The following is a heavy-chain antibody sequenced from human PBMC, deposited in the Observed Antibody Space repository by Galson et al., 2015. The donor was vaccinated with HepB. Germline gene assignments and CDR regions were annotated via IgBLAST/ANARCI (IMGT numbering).Heavy chain of an antibody. J-gene: IGHJ4*02. Sequence: SLRLSCAASGFTVSSNYMSWVRQAPGKGLEWVSVIYSGGSTYYADSVEGRFTISRHNSKNTLYLQMNSLRAEDTAVYYCARAKRGLGYYFDYWGQGTLVTVSS. CDR1: GFTVSSNY. CDR3: ARAKRGLGYYFDY. CDR2: IYSGGST. V-gene: IGHV3-53*04. D-gene: IGHD3/OR15-3a*01.